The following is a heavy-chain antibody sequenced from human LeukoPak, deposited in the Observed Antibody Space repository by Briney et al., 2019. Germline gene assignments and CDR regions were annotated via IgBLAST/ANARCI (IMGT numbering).Heavy chain of an antibody. CDR3: ARTILLSGSYYFDY. V-gene: IGHV4-38-2*02. D-gene: IGHD1-26*01. CDR2: IYHSGST. J-gene: IGHJ4*02. CDR1: GYSISSGYY. Sequence: SETLSLTCTVSGYSISSGYYWGWIRQPPGKGLEWIGSIYHSGSTYYNPSLKSRVTISVDTSKNQFSLKLNSVTAADTAVYYCARTILLSGSYYFDYWGQGTLVTVSS.